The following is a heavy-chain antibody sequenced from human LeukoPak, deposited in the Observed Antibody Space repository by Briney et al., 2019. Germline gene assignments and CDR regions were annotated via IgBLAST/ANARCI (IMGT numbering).Heavy chain of an antibody. V-gene: IGHV3-23*01. D-gene: IGHD3-9*01. CDR2: ISSGDRT. J-gene: IGHJ4*02. CDR3: AKDATASPYFHWFDN. Sequence: PGGSLRLSCGGSGFNFSSYAMNWVRQAPGKGVELVGGISSGDRTFHAESVKGRFTISRDKSKDTLYLQMNSLRAEDTAVYYCAKDATASPYFHWFDNWGQGTQVIVSS. CDR1: GFNFSSYA.